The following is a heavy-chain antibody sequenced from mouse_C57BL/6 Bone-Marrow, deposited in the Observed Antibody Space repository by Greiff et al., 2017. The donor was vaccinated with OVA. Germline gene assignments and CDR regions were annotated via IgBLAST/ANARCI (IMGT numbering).Heavy chain of an antibody. CDR1: GYAFSSYW. D-gene: IGHD1-1*01. V-gene: IGHV1-80*01. J-gene: IGHJ2*01. CDR2: IYPGDGDT. CDR3: ARAGSSPLGGFDY. Sequence: QVQLKQSGAELVKPGASVKISCKASGYAFSSYWMNWVKQRPGKGLEWIGQIYPGDGDTNYNGKFKGKATLTADKSSSTAYIQLSSLTSEDSADNFSARAGSSPLGGFDYWGQGTTLTVSS.